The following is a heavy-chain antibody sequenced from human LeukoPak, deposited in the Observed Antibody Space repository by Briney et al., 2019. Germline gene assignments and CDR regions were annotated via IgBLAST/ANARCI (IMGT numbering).Heavy chain of an antibody. V-gene: IGHV4-39*07. CDR1: GGSISSSSYY. D-gene: IGHD2-21*02. CDR3: ARTSDGLPIDY. J-gene: IGHJ4*02. CDR2: IYYSGST. Sequence: SETLSLTCTVSGGSISSSSYYWGWIRRPPGKGLEWIGSIYYSGSTYYNPSLKSRVTISVDTSKNQFSLKLSSVIAADTAVYYCARTSDGLPIDYWGQGTLVTVSS.